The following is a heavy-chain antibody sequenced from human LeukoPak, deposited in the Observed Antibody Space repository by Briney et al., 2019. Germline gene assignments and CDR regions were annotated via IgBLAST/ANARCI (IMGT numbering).Heavy chain of an antibody. CDR2: ISGSGGST. CDR3: AKDRWSSYYCDSSGYAFDY. CDR1: GFTFSSYA. J-gene: IGHJ4*02. Sequence: GGSLRLSCAASGFTFSSYAMSWVRQAPGKGLEWVSAISGSGGSTYYADSVKGRFTISRDNSKNTLYLQMNSLRAEDTAVYYCAKDRWSSYYCDSSGYAFDYWGQGTLVTVSS. D-gene: IGHD3-22*01. V-gene: IGHV3-23*01.